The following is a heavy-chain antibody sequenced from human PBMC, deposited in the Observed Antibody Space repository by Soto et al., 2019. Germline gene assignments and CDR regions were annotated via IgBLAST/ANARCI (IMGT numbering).Heavy chain of an antibody. D-gene: IGHD3-9*01. CDR2: ISSSGSTI. CDR1: GFTFSRYA. V-gene: IGHV3-48*04. CDR3: ARDHNYDILTGYYTRYNWFDP. Sequence: GGSLRLSCAASGFTFSRYAMSWVRQAPGKGLEWVSYISSSGSTIFYADSVKGRFTISRDNAKNSLYLQMNSLRAEDTAVYYCARDHNYDILTGYYTRYNWFDPWGQGTLVTVPQ. J-gene: IGHJ5*02.